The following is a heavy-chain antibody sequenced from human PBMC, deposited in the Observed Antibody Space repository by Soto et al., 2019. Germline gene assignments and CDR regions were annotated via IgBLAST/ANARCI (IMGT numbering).Heavy chain of an antibody. CDR1: GFTFSSYA. CDR2: ISYDGSNK. V-gene: IGHV3-30-3*01. CDR3: ARALGXXXGXXXPXXXMDV. J-gene: IGHJ6*02. Sequence: QVQLVESGGGVVQPGRSLRLSCAASGFTFSSYAMHWVRQAPGKGLEWVAVISYDGSNKYYADSVKGRFTISRDNSKNTRDLQTNSLRAEDTAVYYCARALGXXXGXXXPXXXMDVWGQGTTVTVSS. D-gene: IGHD3-16*01.